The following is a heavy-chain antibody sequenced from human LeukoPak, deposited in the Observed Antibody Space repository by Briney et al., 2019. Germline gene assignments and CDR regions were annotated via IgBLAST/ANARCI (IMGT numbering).Heavy chain of an antibody. CDR1: GFTFSSNS. J-gene: IGHJ4*02. Sequence: GGSLRLSCAASGFTFSSNSMNWVRQAPGKGLEWVSSISSSSSYIYYADSVKRRFIISRDNAKNSLYLQMNSLRADDTAVYYCTRGSGWYVVDYWGKGTLVTVSS. CDR2: ISSSSSYI. D-gene: IGHD6-19*01. CDR3: TRGSGWYVVDY. V-gene: IGHV3-21*01.